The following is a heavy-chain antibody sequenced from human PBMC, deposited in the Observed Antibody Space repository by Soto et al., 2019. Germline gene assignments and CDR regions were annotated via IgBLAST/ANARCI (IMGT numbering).Heavy chain of an antibody. D-gene: IGHD6-6*01. CDR1: GFTFSSYA. J-gene: IGHJ4*02. CDR3: AKRSSSSTLAY. Sequence: EVQLLESGGGLVQPGESLRLSCAASGFTFSSYAMSWVRQAPGKGLEWVSVISGSDDSTYYADSVKGRFTISRDNSKNTLYLTRNSLRAADTAVYYCAKRSSSSTLAYWGQGTLVTVSS. CDR2: ISGSDDST. V-gene: IGHV3-23*01.